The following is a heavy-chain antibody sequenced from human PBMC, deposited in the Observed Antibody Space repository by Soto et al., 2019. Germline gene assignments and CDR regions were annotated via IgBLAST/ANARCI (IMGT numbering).Heavy chain of an antibody. CDR3: ASRYCSGDNCYGNWFDP. CDR2: IKQDGSEK. J-gene: IGHJ5*02. Sequence: EVQLVESGGGLVQPGGYLRLSCAASGFTFISCWRSGVLQAPGKGLDWVANIKQDGSEKYYVDSVKGRFTISRDNARKYLALQMNSLRAEDTAVYYSASRYCSGDNCYGNWFDPWGQGTMVTVSS. D-gene: IGHD2-15*01. V-gene: IGHV3-7*01. CDR1: GFTFISCW.